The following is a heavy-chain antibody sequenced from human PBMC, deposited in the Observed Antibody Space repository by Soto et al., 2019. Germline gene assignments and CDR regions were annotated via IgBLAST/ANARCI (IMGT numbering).Heavy chain of an antibody. CDR2: IIPIFGTA. J-gene: IGHJ2*01. CDR1: GGTFSSYA. V-gene: IGHV1-69*13. D-gene: IGHD5-18*01. Sequence: SVKVSCKASGGTFSSYAIIWVRQAPGQGLEWMGGIIPIFGTANYAQKFQGRVTVTADESTSTAYMELSSLRAEDTAVYYCARDPLWGTAMVLWYFDLWGRGTLVTVSS. CDR3: ARDPLWGTAMVLWYFDL.